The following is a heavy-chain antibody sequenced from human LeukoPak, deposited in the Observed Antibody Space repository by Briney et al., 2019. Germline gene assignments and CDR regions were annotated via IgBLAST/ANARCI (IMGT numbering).Heavy chain of an antibody. CDR3: AKGAEYFYDSSGLIDF. CDR1: GFTFSYHW. CDR2: IQNDGVST. Sequence: GGSLRLSCAASGFTFSYHWMHLVRQVPGKGLVWVSRIQNDGVSTTYADSVKGRFTISRDNAKNTLYLQMISLRDEDTAIYYCAKGAEYFYDSSGLIDFWGQGTLVAVSS. J-gene: IGHJ4*02. V-gene: IGHV3-74*01. D-gene: IGHD3-22*01.